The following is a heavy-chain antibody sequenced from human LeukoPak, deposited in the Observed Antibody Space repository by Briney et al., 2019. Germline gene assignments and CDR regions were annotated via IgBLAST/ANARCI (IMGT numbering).Heavy chain of an antibody. V-gene: IGHV4-59*01. CDR2: IYYSGST. CDR3: AREGPYRHFDY. CDR1: GGSISSYY. Sequence: SETLSLTCTVSGGSISSYYWSWIRQPPGKGLEWIGYIYYSGSTNYNPSLKSRVTRSVDTSKNQFSLKLSSVTAADTAVYYCAREGPYRHFDYWGQGTLVTVSS. J-gene: IGHJ4*02. D-gene: IGHD4-11*01.